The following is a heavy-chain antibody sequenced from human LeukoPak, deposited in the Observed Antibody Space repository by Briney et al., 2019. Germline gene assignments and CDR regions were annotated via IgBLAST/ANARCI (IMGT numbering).Heavy chain of an antibody. J-gene: IGHJ4*02. V-gene: IGHV3-23*01. CDR1: GFTFNRNA. Sequence: GGSLRLSCAASGFTFNRNAISWVRQAPGKGLEWVSTIGGSGDKTFYADSVKGRFTISRDNSKNMVHLQMNSLTGEDTALYCCVRRRDVSSGWGDHDFWGQGALVTVSS. CDR3: VRRRDVSSGWGDHDF. CDR2: IGGSGDKT. D-gene: IGHD6-19*01.